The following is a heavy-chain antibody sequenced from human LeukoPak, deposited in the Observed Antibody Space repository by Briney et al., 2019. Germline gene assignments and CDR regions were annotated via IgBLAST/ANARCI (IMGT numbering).Heavy chain of an antibody. J-gene: IGHJ4*02. V-gene: IGHV3-30*02. CDR2: IRYDGSNK. CDR3: AKDLGTWPHTPNY. Sequence: GSLRLSCAASGFTFSNYGMHWVRQAPGKGLEWVTFIRYDGSNKYYANSVKGRFTISRDDSKNTLYLHMSSLRAEDTAVYYCAKDLGTWPHTPNYWGQGTLVTVSS. CDR1: GFTFSNYG. D-gene: IGHD2-2*02.